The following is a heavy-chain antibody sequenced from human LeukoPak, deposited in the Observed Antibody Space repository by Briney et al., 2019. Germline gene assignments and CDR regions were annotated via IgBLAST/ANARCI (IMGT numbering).Heavy chain of an antibody. CDR2: FYYSGST. J-gene: IGHJ3*02. Sequence: SETLSLTCTVSGGSISSFFWSWIRQPPGKGLEWIGYFYYSGSTNYNPSLKSRVTISVDTSKNQFTLRLSSVTAADTAVYYCARHSYGNDAFDIWGQGTMVTVSS. CDR3: ARHSYGNDAFDI. V-gene: IGHV4-59*08. D-gene: IGHD4-17*01. CDR1: GGSISSFF.